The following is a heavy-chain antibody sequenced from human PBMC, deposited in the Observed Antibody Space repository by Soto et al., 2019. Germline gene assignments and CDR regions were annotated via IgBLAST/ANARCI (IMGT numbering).Heavy chain of an antibody. CDR3: ATFWGSSWYYYYYGMDV. J-gene: IGHJ6*02. CDR1: GGSFSGYY. Sequence: SETLSLTCAVYGGSFSGYYWSWIRQPPGKVLEWIGEINHSGSTNYNPSLKSRVTISVDTSKNQFSLKLSSVTAADTAVYYCATFWGSSWYYYYYGMDVWGQGTTVTVSS. V-gene: IGHV4-34*01. D-gene: IGHD6-13*01. CDR2: INHSGST.